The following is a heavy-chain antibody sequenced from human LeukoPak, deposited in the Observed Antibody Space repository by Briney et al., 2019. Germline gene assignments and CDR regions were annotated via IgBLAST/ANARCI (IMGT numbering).Heavy chain of an antibody. CDR2: FDPEDGET. V-gene: IGHV1-24*01. CDR3: ATLRRDLRSTFP. Sequence: GASVEVSCKVSGYTLTELSMHWVRQAPGKGLEWMGGFDPEDGETIYAQKFQGRVTMTEDTSTDTAYMELSSLRSEDTAVYYCATLRRDLRSTFPWGQGILVTVSS. D-gene: IGHD5-12*01. CDR1: GYTLTELS. J-gene: IGHJ5*02.